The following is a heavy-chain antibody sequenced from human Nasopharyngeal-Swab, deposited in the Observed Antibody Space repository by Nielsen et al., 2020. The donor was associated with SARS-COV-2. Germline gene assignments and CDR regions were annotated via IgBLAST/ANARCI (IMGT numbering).Heavy chain of an antibody. CDR2: ISSSSTI. V-gene: IGHV3-69-1*01. CDR3: ASRQNVLRFLEWSSYYYYYYMDV. Sequence: VRQMPGKGLEWVSYISSSSTIYYADSVKGRFTISRDNARNSLYLQMNSLRAEDTAVYYCASRQNVLRFLEWSSYYYYYYMDVWGKGTTVTVSS. D-gene: IGHD3-3*01. J-gene: IGHJ6*03.